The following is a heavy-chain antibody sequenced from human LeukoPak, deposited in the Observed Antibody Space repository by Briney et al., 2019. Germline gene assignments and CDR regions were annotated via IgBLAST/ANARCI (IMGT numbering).Heavy chain of an antibody. D-gene: IGHD3-22*01. CDR1: GFTFSSYA. CDR2: ISYDGSNK. Sequence: PGGSLRLSCAASGFTFSSYAMHWVRQAPGKGLEWVAVISYDGSNKYYADSVKGRFTISRDNSKNTLYLQMNSLRAEDTAVYYCAREGSTYYYDSTSFFDYWGQGTLVTVSS. J-gene: IGHJ4*02. CDR3: AREGSTYYYDSTSFFDY. V-gene: IGHV3-30*04.